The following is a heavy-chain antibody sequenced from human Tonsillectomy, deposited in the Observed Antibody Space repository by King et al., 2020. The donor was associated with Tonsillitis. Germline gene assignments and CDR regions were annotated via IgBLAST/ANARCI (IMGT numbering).Heavy chain of an antibody. CDR1: GFTFSNHA. J-gene: IGHJ4*02. CDR2: ISHDGGDK. D-gene: IGHD3-22*01. Sequence: VQLVESGGGVVQPGRSLRLSCEASGFTFSNHAMHWVRQAPGKGLEWVAVISHDGGDKDYADSVKGRFTISRDNSKNTLNLHMNSLRLDDTAVYYCARDPKLLGSMIIMPILGRSWGQGALVTVSS. V-gene: IGHV3-30-3*01. CDR3: ARDPKLLGSMIIMPILGRS.